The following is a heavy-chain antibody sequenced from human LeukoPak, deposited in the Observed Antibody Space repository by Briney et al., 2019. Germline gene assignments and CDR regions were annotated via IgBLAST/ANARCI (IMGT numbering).Heavy chain of an antibody. CDR2: IYTSGST. Sequence: SETLSLTCTVSGGSISSYYWSWIRQPTGKGLEWIGRIYTSGSTNYNPSLKSRVTMSVDTSKNQFSLKLSSVTAADTAVYYCARDQYRQPVGDMWFDPWGQGTLVTVSS. V-gene: IGHV4-4*07. D-gene: IGHD3-16*01. CDR3: ARDQYRQPVGDMWFDP. CDR1: GGSISSYY. J-gene: IGHJ5*02.